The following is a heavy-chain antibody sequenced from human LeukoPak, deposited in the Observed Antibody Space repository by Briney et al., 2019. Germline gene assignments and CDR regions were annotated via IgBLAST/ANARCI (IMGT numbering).Heavy chain of an antibody. CDR3: ARPYSGYGAIFFDY. V-gene: IGHV5-51*01. Sequence: IIYPGDSDTRYSPSFQGQVTISADKSISTAYLQWSSLKASDTAMYYCARPYSGYGAIFFDYWGQGTLVTVSS. J-gene: IGHJ4*02. CDR2: IYPGDSDT. D-gene: IGHD5-12*01.